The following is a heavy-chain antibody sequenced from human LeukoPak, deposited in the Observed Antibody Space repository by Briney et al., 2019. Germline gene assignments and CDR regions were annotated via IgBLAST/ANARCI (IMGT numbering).Heavy chain of an antibody. J-gene: IGHJ5*02. CDR1: GGSISSANYY. Sequence: PSETLSLTCTVSGGSISSANYYWSWIRQPAGKGLEWIGRIYTSGSTNYNPSLKSRVTMSVDTSKNQFSLKLSSVTAADTAVYYCATHSGSYWGPWFDPWGQGTLVTVSS. CDR3: ATHSGSYWGPWFDP. D-gene: IGHD1-26*01. CDR2: IYTSGST. V-gene: IGHV4-61*02.